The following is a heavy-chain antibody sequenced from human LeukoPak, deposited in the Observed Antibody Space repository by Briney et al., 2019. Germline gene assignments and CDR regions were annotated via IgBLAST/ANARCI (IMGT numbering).Heavy chain of an antibody. CDR1: GFTFSSYA. D-gene: IGHD2-2*01. V-gene: IGHV3-23*01. CDR3: AKAQRGQRPSDAFDI. Sequence: GGSLRLSCVASGFTFSSYAMSWVRQAPGKGLEWVSVISGCGDSTSYADSVKGRFTISRANSKNTLYLQMNSLRAEDTAVYYCAKAQRGQRPSDAFDIWGQGTMVTVSS. CDR2: ISGCGDST. J-gene: IGHJ3*02.